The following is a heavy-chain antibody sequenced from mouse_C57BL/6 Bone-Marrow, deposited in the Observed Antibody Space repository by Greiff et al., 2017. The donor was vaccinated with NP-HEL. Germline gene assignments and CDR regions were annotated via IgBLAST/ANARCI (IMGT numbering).Heavy chain of an antibody. J-gene: IGHJ3*01. V-gene: IGHV5-4*01. CDR3: AREDWAAWFAY. D-gene: IGHD4-1*01. Sequence: EVQVVESGGGLVKPGGSLKLSCAASGFTFSSYAMSWVRQTPEKRLEWVATISDGGSYTYYPDNVKGRFTISRDKSKNNLYLQMSHLKSEDTAVYYCAREDWAAWFAYWGQGTLVTVSA. CDR1: GFTFSSYA. CDR2: ISDGGSYT.